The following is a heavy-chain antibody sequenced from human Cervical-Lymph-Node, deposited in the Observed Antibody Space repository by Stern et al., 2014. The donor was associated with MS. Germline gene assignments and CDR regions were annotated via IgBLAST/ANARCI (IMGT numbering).Heavy chain of an antibody. J-gene: IGHJ4*02. CDR3: GRDDSGWYVDTVDY. V-gene: IGHV3-74*01. Sequence: EVQLVESGGGLVQPGGSLRLSCAASGFTFSNYWMHWVRQAPGKGLVWVSRINTDGSRTSYADSVKGRFTISRDNAKNTLYLQMDSLRAEDTAVYYCGRDDSGWYVDTVDYWGQGTLVTVSS. CDR1: GFTFSNYW. D-gene: IGHD6-19*01. CDR2: INTDGSRT.